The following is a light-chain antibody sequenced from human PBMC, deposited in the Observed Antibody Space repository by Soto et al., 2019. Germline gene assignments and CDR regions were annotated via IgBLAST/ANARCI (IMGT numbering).Light chain of an antibody. CDR2: ATS. Sequence: DIPMTQSPSSLSASVGDRVTITCRASQGISNYLAWYQQTPGNSPKLLIYATSTLQSGVPSRFSGSGSGTDFTLTISSLQPEDVGIYYCQKYNSAPSLTFGGGTKVEIK. CDR3: QKYNSAPSLT. J-gene: IGKJ4*01. V-gene: IGKV1-27*01. CDR1: QGISNY.